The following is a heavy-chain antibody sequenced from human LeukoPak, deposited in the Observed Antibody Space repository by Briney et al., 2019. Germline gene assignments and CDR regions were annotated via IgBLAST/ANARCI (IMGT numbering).Heavy chain of an antibody. D-gene: IGHD6-19*01. CDR1: GGSISSYY. CDR3: ARGHRVYSSGWYYRFDWFDP. J-gene: IGHJ5*02. CDR2: IYYSGST. V-gene: IGHV4-59*12. Sequence: SETLSLTCTVSGGSISSYYWSWIRQPPGKGLEWIGYIYYSGSTNYNPSLKSRVTISVDTSKNQFSLKLSSVTAADTAVYYCARGHRVYSSGWYYRFDWFDPWGQGTLVTVSS.